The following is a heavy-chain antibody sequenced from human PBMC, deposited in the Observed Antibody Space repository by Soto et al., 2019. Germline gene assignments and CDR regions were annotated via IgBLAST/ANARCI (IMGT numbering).Heavy chain of an antibody. V-gene: IGHV1-69*01. CDR1: GGTFSTLA. CDR3: ARAPYEDYAVPEPNYFDS. J-gene: IGHJ4*02. Sequence: QVQLVQSGTEVKKPGSSVKVSCKASGGTFSTLAVSWVRQAPGQGLEWMGGIITLFGRPVYAQKFQGRVTITADESTSIVYMKLSSLSSADTAVYYCARAPYEDYAVPEPNYFDSWGQGTLVTVSS. D-gene: IGHD4-17*01. CDR2: IITLFGRP.